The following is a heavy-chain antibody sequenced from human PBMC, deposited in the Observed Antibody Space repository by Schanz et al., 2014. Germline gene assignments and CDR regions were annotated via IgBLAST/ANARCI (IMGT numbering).Heavy chain of an antibody. Sequence: QVQLVESGGGLVKPGGSLRLSCAASGFTFRDYYMSWIRQAPGKGLEWVSSISGRSSHIYYADSVKGRFSISRDNAKNSLYLQMNSLRAEDTAVYYCAREQIMAAAGLVDYWGHGTLVTVSS. D-gene: IGHD6-13*01. J-gene: IGHJ4*01. CDR1: GFTFRDYY. CDR2: ISGRSSHI. CDR3: AREQIMAAAGLVDY. V-gene: IGHV3-11*05.